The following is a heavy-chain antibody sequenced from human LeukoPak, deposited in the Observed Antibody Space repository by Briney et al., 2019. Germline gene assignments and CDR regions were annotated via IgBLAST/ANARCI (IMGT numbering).Heavy chain of an antibody. CDR1: GGSFSGYY. J-gene: IGHJ4*02. CDR2: INHSGST. D-gene: IGHD6-13*01. CDR3: ARDVRYSSRPYYFDY. Sequence: SETLSLTCAVYGGSFSGYYWSWIRQPPGQGLGWIGEINHSGSTNYNPSPKRRVTISVDTSKNQFSLKLSSVTAADTAVYYCARDVRYSSRPYYFDYWGQGTLVTVSS. V-gene: IGHV4-34*01.